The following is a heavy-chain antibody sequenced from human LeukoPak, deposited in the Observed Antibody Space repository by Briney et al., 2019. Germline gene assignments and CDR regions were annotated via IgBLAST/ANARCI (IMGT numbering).Heavy chain of an antibody. V-gene: IGHV3-11*01. CDR2: ISSSGRTM. Sequence: GGCLRLSCAASGVTFSEKYGSWIRETPGGRGGRVSYISSSGRTMYYADSVKGRFTISRDNAKNSLYLQMNSLRAEDTAVYYWARDRDAWFGELSSFDYWGQGTLVTVSS. J-gene: IGHJ4*02. D-gene: IGHD3-10*01. CDR1: GVTFSEKY. CDR3: ARDRDAWFGELSSFDY.